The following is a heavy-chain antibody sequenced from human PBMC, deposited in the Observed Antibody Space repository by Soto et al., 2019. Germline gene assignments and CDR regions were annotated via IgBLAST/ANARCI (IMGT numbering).Heavy chain of an antibody. CDR1: GFTFSGSA. V-gene: IGHV3-73*01. J-gene: IGHJ4*02. D-gene: IGHD2-2*03. CDR3: TRSSGGYCSSTSCYFDY. CDR2: IRSKANSYAT. Sequence: GGSLRLSCAASGFTFSGSAMHWVRQASGKGLEWVGRIRSKANSYATAYAASVKGRFTISRDDSKNTAYLQMNSLKTEDTAVYYCTRSSGGYCSSTSCYFDYWGQGTLVTVSS.